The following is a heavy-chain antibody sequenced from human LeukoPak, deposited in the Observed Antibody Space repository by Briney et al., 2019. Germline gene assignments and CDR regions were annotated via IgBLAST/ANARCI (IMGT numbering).Heavy chain of an antibody. D-gene: IGHD3-3*01. V-gene: IGHV3-48*01. CDR1: GFTFSSYG. Sequence: GGSLRLSCAASGFTFSSYGMNWVRQAPGKGLEWVSYISSSTTIIYYASSVKGRFTISRDNAKYSLYLQMNSLRAEDTAVYYCAKVLPIYFSPSSWFDPWGQGTLVTVSS. J-gene: IGHJ5*02. CDR2: ISSSTTII. CDR3: AKVLPIYFSPSSWFDP.